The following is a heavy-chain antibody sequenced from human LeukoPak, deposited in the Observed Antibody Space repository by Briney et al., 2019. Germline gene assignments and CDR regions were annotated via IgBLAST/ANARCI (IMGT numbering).Heavy chain of an antibody. CDR1: GGSISSSSYY. V-gene: IGHV4-39*01. D-gene: IGHD3-10*01. CDR3: AANSADYNTLGSSYKV. Sequence: SETLSLTCTVSGGSISSSSYYWGWIRQPPGKGLEWIGSIYYTGSTYYNPSLKSRVSISVDTSKNQFSLKVSSVTAADTAVFYCAANSADYNTLGSSYKVWGQGTLVTVSS. J-gene: IGHJ4*02. CDR2: IYYTGST.